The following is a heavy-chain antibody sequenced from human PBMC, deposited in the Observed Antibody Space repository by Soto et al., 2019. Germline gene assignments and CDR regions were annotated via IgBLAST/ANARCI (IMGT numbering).Heavy chain of an antibody. Sequence: ASVKVSCKASGYTFTGYYMHWVRQAPGQGLEWMGWINPNSGGTNYAQKFQGRVTMTRDTTISTAYMELSRLRSDDTAVYYCARVRKWSSRPIDYWRQGTQVTVSS. J-gene: IGHJ4*02. CDR3: ARVRKWSSRPIDY. CDR1: GYTFTGYY. D-gene: IGHD2-2*01. CDR2: INPNSGGT. V-gene: IGHV1-2*02.